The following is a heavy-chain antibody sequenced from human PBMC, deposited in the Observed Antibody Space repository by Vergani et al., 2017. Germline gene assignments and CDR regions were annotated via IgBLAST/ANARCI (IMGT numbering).Heavy chain of an antibody. J-gene: IGHJ1*01. CDR1: GGSISSSSYY. V-gene: IGHV4-39*01. D-gene: IGHD6-6*01. CDR3: VGISYSSSN. CDR2: IYYSGST. Sequence: QLQLQESGPGLVKASETLSLTCTVTGGSISSSSYYWGWIRQPPGKGLEWIGSIYYSGSTYYNPSLKSRVTISVDTSKNQFSLKLTSVTAADTAVYFCVGISYSSSNWGQGTLVTVSS.